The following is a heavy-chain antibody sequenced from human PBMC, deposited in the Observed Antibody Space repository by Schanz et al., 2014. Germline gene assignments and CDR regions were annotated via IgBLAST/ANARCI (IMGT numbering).Heavy chain of an antibody. D-gene: IGHD6-19*01. CDR2: IWYDGSNE. J-gene: IGHJ6*03. CDR1: GFTFSNHG. CDR3: ARDHQWLARYYMDG. V-gene: IGHV3-33*01. Sequence: QVHLVESGGGVVQPGRSLRLSCAASGFTFSNHGMHWVRQSPGKGLEWVALIWYDGSNEYYADSVKGRFTISRDNPKKTLYLQMNSLRAEDTAVYYCARDHQWLARYYMDGWGKGTTVTVSS.